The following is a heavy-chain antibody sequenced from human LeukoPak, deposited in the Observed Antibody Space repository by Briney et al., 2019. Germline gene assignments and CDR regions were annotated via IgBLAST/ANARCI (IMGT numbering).Heavy chain of an antibody. J-gene: IGHJ4*02. CDR3: ARGYCSSTSCYRSDY. CDR1: GYTFTGYC. V-gene: IGHV1-69*04. CDR2: IIPILGIA. Sequence: ASVKVSCKASGYTFTGYCMHWVRQAPGQGLEWMGRIIPILGIANYTQKFQGRVTITADKSTSTAYMELSSLRSEDTAVYYCARGYCSSTSCYRSDYWGQGTLVTVSS. D-gene: IGHD2-2*01.